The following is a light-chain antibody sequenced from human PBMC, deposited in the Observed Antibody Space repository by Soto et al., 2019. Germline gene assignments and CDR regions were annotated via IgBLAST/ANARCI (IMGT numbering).Light chain of an antibody. J-gene: IGKJ2*01. Sequence: EIVMTQSPATLSVSPGERATLSCRASQSVSSNLAWYQQKPGQAPRLLIYGASTRATGIPARFSGSWSGTEFTLTISSLQSEDFAVYYCQHYNNWPYPFGQGTKLEIK. CDR1: QSVSSN. CDR2: GAS. V-gene: IGKV3-15*01. CDR3: QHYNNWPYP.